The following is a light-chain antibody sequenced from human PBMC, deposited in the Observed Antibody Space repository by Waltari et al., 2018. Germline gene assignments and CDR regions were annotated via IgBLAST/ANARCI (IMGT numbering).Light chain of an antibody. V-gene: IGLV3-21*02. J-gene: IGLJ2*01. CDR1: DTGSKR. CDR3: QVWDNFSNHVI. CDR2: DDS. Sequence: SYWLFQPPSVSVAHGQPARITFGGKDTGSKRGQGNQQKPGKAPVLVVSDDSDRPSGIPERFSGSKPGNTATLTINRVEAGDEADYYCQVWDNFSNHVIFGGGTKLTVL.